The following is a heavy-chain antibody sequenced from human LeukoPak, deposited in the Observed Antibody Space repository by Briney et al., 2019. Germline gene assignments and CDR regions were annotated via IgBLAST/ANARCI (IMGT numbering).Heavy chain of an antibody. V-gene: IGHV3-53*01. D-gene: IGHD3-22*01. CDR2: IYSGGST. CDR3: ARVEVRWLLLGSWFDP. J-gene: IGHJ5*02. CDR1: GFTFSSHG. Sequence: GGSLRLSCAASGFTFSSHGMNWVRQAPGKGLEWVSVIYSGGSTYYADSVKGRFTISRDNSKNTLYLQMNSLRAEDTAVYYCARVEVRWLLLGSWFDPWGQGTLVTVSS.